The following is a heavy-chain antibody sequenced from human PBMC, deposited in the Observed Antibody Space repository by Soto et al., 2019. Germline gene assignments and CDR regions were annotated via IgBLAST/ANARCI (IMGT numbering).Heavy chain of an antibody. CDR3: ARVLGKGYYFDY. V-gene: IGHV1-3*01. Sequence: ASVKVSCKASGYTFTSYAMHWVRQAPGQRLEWMGWINAGNGNTKYSQKFQGRVTITRDTSASTAYMELSSLRSEDTAVYYCARVLGKGYYFDYWGQGTLVTVSS. CDR2: INAGNGNT. D-gene: IGHD3-16*01. CDR1: GYTFTSYA. J-gene: IGHJ4*02.